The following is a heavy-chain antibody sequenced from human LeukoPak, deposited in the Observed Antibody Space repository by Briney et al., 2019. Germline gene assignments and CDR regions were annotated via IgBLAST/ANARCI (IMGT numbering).Heavy chain of an antibody. CDR2: IYYSGST. CDR1: GGSFSGYY. D-gene: IGHD3-10*01. J-gene: IGHJ5*02. CDR3: ARDLGSGSYLGGDNWFDP. Sequence: PSETLSLTCAVYGGSFSGYYWSWIRQPPGKGLEWIGYIYYSGSTNYNPSLKSRVTISVDTSKNQFSLKLSSVTAADTAVYYCARDLGSGSYLGGDNWFDPWGQGTLVTVSS. V-gene: IGHV4-59*01.